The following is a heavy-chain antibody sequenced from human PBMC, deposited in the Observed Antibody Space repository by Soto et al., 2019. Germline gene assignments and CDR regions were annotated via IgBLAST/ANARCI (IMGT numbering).Heavy chain of an antibody. Sequence: PSETLSLTCTVSGGSISSSSYYWGWIRQPPGKGLEWIGSIYYSGSTYYNPSLKSRVTISVDTSKNQFSLKLSSVTAADTAVYYCARLHGTTMVTRDWGQATLVTVSS. CDR2: IYYSGST. CDR3: ARLHGTTMVTRD. V-gene: IGHV4-39*01. CDR1: GGSISSSSYY. D-gene: IGHD4-17*01. J-gene: IGHJ4*02.